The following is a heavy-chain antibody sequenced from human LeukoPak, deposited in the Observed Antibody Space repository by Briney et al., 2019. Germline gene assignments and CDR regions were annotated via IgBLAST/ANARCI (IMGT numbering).Heavy chain of an antibody. V-gene: IGHV1-18*04. CDR2: ISAYNGNT. CDR1: GYTFTSYG. D-gene: IGHD3-10*01. CDR3: ARNRDIYGSGSYYQNWFDP. Sequence: ASVKVSCKASGYTFTSYGISWVRQAPGQGLEWMGWISAYNGNTNYAQKLQGRVTMTTDTSTSTAYMELRSLRSDDTAVYYCARNRDIYGSGSYYQNWFDPWGQGTLVTVSS. J-gene: IGHJ5*02.